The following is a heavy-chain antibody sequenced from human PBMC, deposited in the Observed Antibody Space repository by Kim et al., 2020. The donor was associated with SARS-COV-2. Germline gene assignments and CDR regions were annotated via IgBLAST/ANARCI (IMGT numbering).Heavy chain of an antibody. CDR3: VSGLVAGSDY. CDR2: IKTDGSST. Sequence: GGSLRLSCAASGFSFSTYWMHWVRQAPGKGLVWVSHIKTDGSSTKYVDSVKGRFTISRDNAKNTLHLQMNSLRVEDTAVYYCVSGLVAGSDYWGQGTLVTVSS. V-gene: IGHV3-74*03. J-gene: IGHJ4*02. D-gene: IGHD6-13*01. CDR1: GFSFSTYW.